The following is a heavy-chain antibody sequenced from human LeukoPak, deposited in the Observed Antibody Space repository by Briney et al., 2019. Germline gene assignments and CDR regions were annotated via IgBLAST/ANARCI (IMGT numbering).Heavy chain of an antibody. D-gene: IGHD6-19*01. CDR1: GGSIRSGDYY. V-gene: IGHV4-30-4*01. Sequence: PSQTLSLTCTVSGGSIRSGDYYWSWIRQPPGKGLEWIEYIYYSGSTYYNPSLKSRVTISVDTSKNQFSLKLSSVTAADTAVYYCARVRDSSGWYYFDYWGQGTLVTVSS. J-gene: IGHJ4*02. CDR3: ARVRDSSGWYYFDY. CDR2: IYYSGST.